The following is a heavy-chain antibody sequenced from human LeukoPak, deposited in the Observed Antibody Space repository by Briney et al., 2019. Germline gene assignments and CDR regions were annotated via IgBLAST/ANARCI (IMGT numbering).Heavy chain of an antibody. D-gene: IGHD3-16*01. J-gene: IGHJ4*02. Sequence: GGSLRLSCAASGFTVSSNYMSWVRQAPGKGLEWVSLIYDSDDTYYADSVKGRFTIFRDNSKNTLYLQMNNLRAEDTAVYYCASHWGGYWGQGTLVTVSS. V-gene: IGHV3-53*01. CDR2: IYDSDDT. CDR3: ASHWGGY. CDR1: GFTVSSNY.